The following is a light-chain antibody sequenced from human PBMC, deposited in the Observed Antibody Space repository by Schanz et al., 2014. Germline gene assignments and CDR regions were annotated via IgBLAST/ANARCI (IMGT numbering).Light chain of an antibody. V-gene: IGLV2-14*03. J-gene: IGLJ3*02. CDR2: DVD. CDR1: SSDVGGYNY. CDR3: SSYAGSNTLV. Sequence: QSALTQPASVSGSPGQSITISCTGTSSDVGGYNYVSWYQHHPARAPRLLIYDVDNRPSAVSSRFSGSKSGNTASLTISGLQAEDEADYYCSSYAGSNTLVFGGGTKLTVL.